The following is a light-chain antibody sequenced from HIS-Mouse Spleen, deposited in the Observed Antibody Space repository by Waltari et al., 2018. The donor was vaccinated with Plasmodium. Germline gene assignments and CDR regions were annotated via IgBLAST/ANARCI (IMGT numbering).Light chain of an antibody. CDR2: EVS. CDR3: SSYAGSNNYV. J-gene: IGLJ1*01. Sequence: QSALTPPPSASGSPGQSVTLPCTGTSSDVGGYNYVSWYQQHPGKTPKLIIYEVSKGPSWCPGRFPGSKSGNPASLTVSGLQAEDEADYYCSSYAGSNNYVFGTGTKVTVL. V-gene: IGLV2-8*01. CDR1: SSDVGGYNY.